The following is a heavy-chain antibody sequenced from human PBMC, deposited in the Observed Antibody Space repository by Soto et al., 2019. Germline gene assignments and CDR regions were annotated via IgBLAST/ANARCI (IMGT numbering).Heavy chain of an antibody. V-gene: IGHV3-53*01. CDR2: IYSGGST. Sequence: GGSLRLSCAASGFTVSSNYMSWVRQAPGKGLEWVSVIYSGGSTYYADSVKGRFTISRDNSKNTLYLQMNSLRAEDTAVYYCARVPTMIASRGMDVWGQGTTVTVSS. CDR3: ARVPTMIASRGMDV. D-gene: IGHD3-22*01. CDR1: GFTVSSNY. J-gene: IGHJ6*02.